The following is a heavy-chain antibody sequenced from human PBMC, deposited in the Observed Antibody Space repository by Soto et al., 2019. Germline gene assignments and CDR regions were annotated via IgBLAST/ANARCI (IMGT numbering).Heavy chain of an antibody. Sequence: GGSLRPSCAASGFTVSSNYMSWVRQAPGKGLEWVSVIYSGGSTYYADSVKGRFTISRDNSKNTLYLQMNSLRAEDTAVYYCAREFVDDILTGSPGYAFDIWGQGTMVTVSS. J-gene: IGHJ3*02. CDR3: AREFVDDILTGSPGYAFDI. V-gene: IGHV3-53*01. CDR1: GFTVSSNY. D-gene: IGHD3-9*01. CDR2: IYSGGST.